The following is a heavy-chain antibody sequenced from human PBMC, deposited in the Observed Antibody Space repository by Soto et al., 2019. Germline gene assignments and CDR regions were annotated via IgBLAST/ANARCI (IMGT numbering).Heavy chain of an antibody. V-gene: IGHV1-18*01. CDR3: ARDSSSTYYYGSGSYGGFDY. CDR2: ISAYNGNT. Sequence: QVQLVQSGAAVKKPGASVKVSCKASGYTFTSYGISWVRQAPGQGLEWMGWISAYNGNTNYAQKLQGRVTMTTDTPTSTAYMELRSLRSDDTAVYYCARDSSSTYYYGSGSYGGFDYWGQGTLVTVSS. J-gene: IGHJ4*02. CDR1: GYTFTSYG. D-gene: IGHD3-10*01.